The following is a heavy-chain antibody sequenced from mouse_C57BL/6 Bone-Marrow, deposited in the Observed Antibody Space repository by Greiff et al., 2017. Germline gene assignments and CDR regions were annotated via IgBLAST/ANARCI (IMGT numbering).Heavy chain of an antibody. J-gene: IGHJ4*01. D-gene: IGHD2-4*01. CDR2: INPNNGGT. CDR3: ARLEGLRQGYYFAMDY. Sequence: VQLKQSGPELVKPGASVKMSCKASGYTFTDYNMHWVKQSHGKSLEWIGYINPNNGGTSYNQKFKGKATLTVNKSSSTAYMELRSLTSEDSAVYYCARLEGLRQGYYFAMDYWGQGTSVTVSS. CDR1: GYTFTDYN. V-gene: IGHV1-22*01.